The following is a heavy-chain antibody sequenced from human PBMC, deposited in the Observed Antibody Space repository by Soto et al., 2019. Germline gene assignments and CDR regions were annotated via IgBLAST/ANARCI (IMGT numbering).Heavy chain of an antibody. J-gene: IGHJ6*02. CDR3: ASELEPTYGMDV. CDR1: GYSFSSYA. CDR2: INAGNGNT. V-gene: IGHV1-3*01. Sequence: XSVKRACKAFGYSFSSYAVGWVRQAPGQRLEWMGWINAGNGNTKYSQKFQGRVTITRDTSASTAYMELSSLRSEDTAVYYCASELEPTYGMDVCAQRTTVTVSS. D-gene: IGHD1-1*01.